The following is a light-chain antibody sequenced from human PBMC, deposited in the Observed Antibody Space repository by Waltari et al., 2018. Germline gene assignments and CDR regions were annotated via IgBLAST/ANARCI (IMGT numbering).Light chain of an antibody. Sequence: QSVLTQPPSVSGAPGPRVTISCTGRSSNIGAGYDVHWYQPRPGTAPKLLIYGNSNRPSGVPDRFSGSKSGTSASLAITGLQAEDEADYYCQSYDSSLSGGVFGGGTKLTVL. CDR1: SSNIGAGYD. CDR3: QSYDSSLSGGV. V-gene: IGLV1-40*01. CDR2: GNS. J-gene: IGLJ2*01.